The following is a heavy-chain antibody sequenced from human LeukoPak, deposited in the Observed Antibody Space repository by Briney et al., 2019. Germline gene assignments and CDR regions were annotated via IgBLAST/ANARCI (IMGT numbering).Heavy chain of an antibody. CDR2: IYYSGST. V-gene: IGHV4-39*07. Sequence: PSEPLSLTCTVSGGSISSSSYYWGWIRQPPGKGLEWIGSIYYSGSTYYNPSLKSRVTISVDTSKNQFSLKLSSVTAADTAVYYCARAPIVATFDYWGQGTLVTVSS. D-gene: IGHD5-12*01. CDR1: GGSISSSSYY. CDR3: ARAPIVATFDY. J-gene: IGHJ4*02.